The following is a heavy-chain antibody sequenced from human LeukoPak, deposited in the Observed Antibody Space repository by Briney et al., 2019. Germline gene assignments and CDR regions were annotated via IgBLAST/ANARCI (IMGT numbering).Heavy chain of an antibody. J-gene: IGHJ6*03. CDR3: ARGRGDGYNLYYYYMDV. V-gene: IGHV1-8*01. CDR2: MNPNSGNT. CDR1: GYTFTSYD. Sequence: ASVKVSCKAPGYTFTSYDINWVRQATGQGLEWMGWMNPNSGNTGYAQKFQGRVTMTRNTSISTAYMELSSLRSEDTAVYYCARGRGDGYNLYYYYMDVWGKGTTVTVSS. D-gene: IGHD5-24*01.